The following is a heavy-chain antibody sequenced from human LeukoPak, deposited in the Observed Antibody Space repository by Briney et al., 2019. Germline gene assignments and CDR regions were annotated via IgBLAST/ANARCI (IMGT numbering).Heavy chain of an antibody. CDR2: IKQDGSEK. V-gene: IGHV3-7*01. D-gene: IGHD5-18*01. CDR3: VRVLVTPRPYSYGSYFYFVMDV. Sequence: PGGSLRLSCAASGFTFSTYWMSWVRQAPGKGLEWVANIKQDGSEKYYVDSVKGRFTFSRDNAKNSLYLQMNSLRAEDTAVYYCVRVLVTPRPYSYGSYFYFVMDVWGQGTTVTVSS. CDR1: GFTFSTYW. J-gene: IGHJ6*02.